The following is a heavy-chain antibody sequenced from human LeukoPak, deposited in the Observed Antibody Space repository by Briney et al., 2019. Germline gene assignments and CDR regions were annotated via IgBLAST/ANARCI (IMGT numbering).Heavy chain of an antibody. CDR2: IYHSGST. J-gene: IGHJ5*02. CDR1: GYSISSGYY. Sequence: SETLSLTCAVSGYSISSGYYWGWIRQPPGKGLEWIGSIYHSGSTYYNPSLKSRVTISVDTSQNPFSLKLSSVTAADTAVYYCARRAGGPNWFDPWGQGTLVTVSS. V-gene: IGHV4-38-2*01. CDR3: ARRAGGPNWFDP.